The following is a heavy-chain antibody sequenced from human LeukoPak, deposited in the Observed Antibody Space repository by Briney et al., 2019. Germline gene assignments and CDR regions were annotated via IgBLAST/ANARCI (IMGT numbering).Heavy chain of an antibody. J-gene: IGHJ4*02. D-gene: IGHD1-26*01. CDR1: GYTFTGYY. Sequence: ASVKASCKASGYTFTGYYMHWVRQAPGQGLEWMGRINPNSGGTNYAQKFQGRVTMTRDTSISTAYMELSRLRSDDTAVYYCARGPGRIVGATTFNYWGQGTLVTVSS. CDR3: ARGPGRIVGATTFNY. CDR2: INPNSGGT. V-gene: IGHV1-2*06.